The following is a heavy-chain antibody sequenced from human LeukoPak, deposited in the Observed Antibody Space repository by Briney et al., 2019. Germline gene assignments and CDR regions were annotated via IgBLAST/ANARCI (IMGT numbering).Heavy chain of an antibody. D-gene: IGHD1-26*01. J-gene: IGHJ3*02. CDR1: GFTFDDYA. Sequence: HAGGSLRLSCAASGFTFDDYAMHWVRQAPGKGLEWVSGISWNSGSIGYADSVKGRSTISRDNAKNSLYLQMNSLRAEDTALYYCAKFGAPVSSSAFDIWGQGTMVTVSS. CDR2: ISWNSGSI. CDR3: AKFGAPVSSSAFDI. V-gene: IGHV3-9*01.